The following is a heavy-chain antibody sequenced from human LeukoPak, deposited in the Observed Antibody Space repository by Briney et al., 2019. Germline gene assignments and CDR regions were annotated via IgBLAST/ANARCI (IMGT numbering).Heavy chain of an antibody. CDR1: GCTFGDYA. Sequence: GGSLRLSCTASGCTFGDYAMSWVRQAPGKGLEWVGFIRSKAYGGTTEYAASVKGRFTISRDDSKSIAYLQMNSLKTEDTAVYYCTREGRGSDAFDYWGQGTLVTVSS. CDR3: TREGRGSDAFDY. CDR2: IRSKAYGGTT. V-gene: IGHV3-49*04. J-gene: IGHJ4*02. D-gene: IGHD3-16*01.